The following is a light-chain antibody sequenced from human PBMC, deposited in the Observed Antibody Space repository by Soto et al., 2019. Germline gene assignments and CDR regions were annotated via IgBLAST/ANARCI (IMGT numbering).Light chain of an antibody. J-gene: IGKJ1*01. CDR1: QGVRMY. CDR2: AAS. CDR3: QQANSLPWT. V-gene: IGKV1-12*01. Sequence: DIQMTQSPSSVSASLGDKVTITCRASQGVRMYLAWYQSKPGKAPQLLIYAASNLQSGVPSRFSGNGSGTEFTLTINSLQSEDFATYYCQQANSLPWTFGQGTRVEIK.